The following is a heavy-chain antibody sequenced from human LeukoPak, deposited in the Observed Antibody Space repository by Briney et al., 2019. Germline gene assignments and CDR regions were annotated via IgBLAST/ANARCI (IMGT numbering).Heavy chain of an antibody. CDR1: GGSFSGYY. V-gene: IGHV4-34*01. D-gene: IGHD3-22*01. Sequence: SETLSLTCAVYGGSFSGYYWSWIRQPPGKGLEWTGEINHSGSTNYNPSLKSRVTISVDTSKNQFSLKLSSVTAADTAVYYCARVIDYYDSSGFDYWGQGTLVTVSS. CDR2: INHSGST. J-gene: IGHJ4*02. CDR3: ARVIDYYDSSGFDY.